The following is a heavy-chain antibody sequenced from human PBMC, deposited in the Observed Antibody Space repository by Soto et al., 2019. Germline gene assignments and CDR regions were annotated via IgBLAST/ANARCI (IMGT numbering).Heavy chain of an antibody. CDR3: ARMQGYCSSTSCYRGRGYYYYGMDV. J-gene: IGHJ6*02. CDR1: GGTFSSYA. Sequence: GGTFSSYAISWVRQAPGQGLEWMGGIIPIFGTANYAQKFQGRVTITADESTSTAYMELSSLRSEDTAVYYCARMQGYCSSTSCYRGRGYYYYGMDVWGQGTTVTVSS. D-gene: IGHD2-2*01. CDR2: IIPIFGTA. V-gene: IGHV1-69*01.